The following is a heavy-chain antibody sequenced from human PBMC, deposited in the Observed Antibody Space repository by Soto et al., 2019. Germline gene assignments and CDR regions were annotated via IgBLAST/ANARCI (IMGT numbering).Heavy chain of an antibody. D-gene: IGHD4-17*01. CDR2: IYHSGTT. J-gene: IGHJ4*02. Sequence: PSETLSLTCAVSSFSISSGYYWGWVRQPPGKGLEWIGSIYHSGTTNYSPSLKSRVTMSVDTSKNQFSLTLNSVTAADAAVYYCARQRTTVVTQAYFDHWGQGTLVTVSS. V-gene: IGHV4-38-2*01. CDR1: SFSISSGYY. CDR3: ARQRTTVVTQAYFDH.